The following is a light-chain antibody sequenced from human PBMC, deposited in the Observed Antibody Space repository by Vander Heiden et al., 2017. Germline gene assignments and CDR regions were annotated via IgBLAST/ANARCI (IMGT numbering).Light chain of an antibody. CDR2: GNS. CDR3: QSYDSSLSAYV. J-gene: IGLJ1*01. V-gene: IGLV1-40*01. Sequence: QSVLTQPPSVSGAPGQRVTISCTGSSSNIGPGYVVHWYQRLPGTAPNLLVYGNSNLPSGVPDRFSGSKSGTSGSLAITGLQAEDEADYYCQSYDSSLSAYVFGTGTKVSVL. CDR1: SSNIGPGYV.